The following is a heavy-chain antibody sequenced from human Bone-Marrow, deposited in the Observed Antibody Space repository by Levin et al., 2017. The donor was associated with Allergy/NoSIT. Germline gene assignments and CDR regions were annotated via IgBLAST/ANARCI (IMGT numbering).Heavy chain of an antibody. J-gene: IGHJ3*02. V-gene: IGHV4-59*01. Sequence: PGGSLRLSCTVSGGSTSGYYWSWIRQPPGKGLEWIGYVYYSGSTNYNLSLNSRVTISVDTSKNQFSLRLSSVTAADMAVDYSAVVGCGSATCYSRNAFDIWGQGTMVTVSS. CDR2: VYYSGST. CDR1: GGSTSGYY. D-gene: IGHD2-2*02. CDR3: AVVGCGSATCYSRNAFDI.